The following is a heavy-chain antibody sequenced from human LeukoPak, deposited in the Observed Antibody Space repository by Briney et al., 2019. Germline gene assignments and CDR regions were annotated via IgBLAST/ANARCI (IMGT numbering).Heavy chain of an antibody. V-gene: IGHV3-23*01. CDR3: AKVSSGWNIDY. CDR2: IFPSGGEI. Sequence: PGGSLRLSCAASGFTFSTFAMIWVRQPPGKGLEWVSSIFPSGGEIHYADSVRGRFTISRDNSKSTLSLQMNSLRAEDTAIYYCAKVSSGWNIDYWGQGTLVTVSS. CDR1: GFTFSTFA. D-gene: IGHD6-19*01. J-gene: IGHJ4*02.